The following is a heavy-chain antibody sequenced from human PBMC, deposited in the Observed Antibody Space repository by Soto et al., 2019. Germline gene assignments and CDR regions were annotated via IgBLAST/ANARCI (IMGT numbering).Heavy chain of an antibody. J-gene: IGHJ5*02. CDR2: IYYSGST. D-gene: IGHD3-22*01. V-gene: IGHV4-31*03. CDR3: ARDLSGYYDL. Sequence: SETLSLTCTVSGGSISSGGYYWSWIRQHPGKGLEWIGYIYYSGSTYYNPSLKSRVTISVDTSKNQFSLKLSSVTAADTAVYYCARDLSGYYDLWGQGTLVTVSS. CDR1: GGSISSGGYY.